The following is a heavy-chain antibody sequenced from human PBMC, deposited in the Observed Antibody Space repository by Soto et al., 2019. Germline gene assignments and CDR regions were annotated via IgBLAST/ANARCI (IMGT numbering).Heavy chain of an antibody. CDR3: ASKDIVVVVTAPLFDY. D-gene: IGHD2-15*01. CDR2: ISGSGGST. V-gene: IGHV3-23*01. J-gene: IGHJ4*02. Sequence: GGSLRLSCAASGFTFSSYAMSWVRQAPGKGLEWVSAISGSGGSTYYADSVKGRFTISRDNSKNTLYLQMNSLRAEDTAVYYCASKDIVVVVTAPLFDYWGQGTLVTVSS. CDR1: GFTFSSYA.